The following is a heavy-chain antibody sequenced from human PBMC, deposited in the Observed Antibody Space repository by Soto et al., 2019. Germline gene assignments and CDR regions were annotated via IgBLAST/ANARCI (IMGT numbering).Heavy chain of an antibody. CDR1: GGSISGSTYY. J-gene: IGHJ5*02. D-gene: IGHD2-2*01. V-gene: IGHV4-39*01. CDR3: ARGGISRIYQLPPFDP. Sequence: SETLSLTCLVSGGSISGSTYYWGWIRQPPGKGLEWIGSVYSDGSTYYNPSLKSRVTISVDTSMNQFSLRLSSVTAADTALYYCARGGISRIYQLPPFDPWGQGTLVTVSS. CDR2: VYSDGST.